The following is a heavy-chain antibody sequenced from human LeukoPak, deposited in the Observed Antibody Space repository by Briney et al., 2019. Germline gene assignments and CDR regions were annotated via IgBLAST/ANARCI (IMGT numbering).Heavy chain of an antibody. J-gene: IGHJ4*02. V-gene: IGHV4-59*01. D-gene: IGHD3-3*01. CDR1: GGSISSYY. CDR3: AKGVLRFLHFDY. Sequence: SETLSLTCTVSGGSISSYYWSWIRQPPGKGLEWIGYIYYSGSTNCNPSLKSRVTISVDTSKNQFSLKLSSVTAADTAVYYCAKGVLRFLHFDYWGQGTLVTVSS. CDR2: IYYSGST.